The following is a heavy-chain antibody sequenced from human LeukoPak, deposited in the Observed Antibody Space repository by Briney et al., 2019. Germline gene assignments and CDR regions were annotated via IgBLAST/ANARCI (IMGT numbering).Heavy chain of an antibody. CDR1: GYTFTSYD. Sequence: ASVRVSSKASGYTFTSYDMNWVRQATGQGLEWLGWMNPNSGNTGYAQNFQGRVTMTMNTSITTAYMELSRLRSEDTAVYYCARALSWTTESYYYMDVWGNGSTVTVSS. CDR2: MNPNSGNT. D-gene: IGHD3/OR15-3a*01. CDR3: ARALSWTTESYYYMDV. V-gene: IGHV1-8*01. J-gene: IGHJ6*03.